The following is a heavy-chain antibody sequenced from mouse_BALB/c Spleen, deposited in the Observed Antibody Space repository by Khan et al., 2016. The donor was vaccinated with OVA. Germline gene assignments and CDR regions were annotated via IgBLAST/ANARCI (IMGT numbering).Heavy chain of an antibody. CDR2: IYPGTGST. J-gene: IGHJ3*01. CDR3: AREDGITSAWFAY. CDR1: GYIFTSYW. D-gene: IGHD1-1*01. V-gene: IGHV1-76*01. Sequence: VELVESGAELVRPGASVKLSCKTSGYIFTSYWIHWVKQRSGQGLEWIARIYPGTGSTYYNELFKDKATLTAEKSSSTAYMQLSSLKSEDSAVYFCAREDGITSAWFAYWGQGTLVTVSA.